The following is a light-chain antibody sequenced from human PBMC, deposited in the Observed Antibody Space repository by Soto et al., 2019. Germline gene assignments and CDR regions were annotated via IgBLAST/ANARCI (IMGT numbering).Light chain of an antibody. CDR3: QQNLGVHT. Sequence: ILLTQSPVTLSFSPWERATLSSRASQNVRGYLAWYQQKPGQAPRLLIYDASNRATGIPARFSGSGSGTDFTLTISSLEPEDSAVYYCQQNLGVHTFGQGTKV. CDR1: QNVRGY. V-gene: IGKV3-11*01. J-gene: IGKJ1*01. CDR2: DAS.